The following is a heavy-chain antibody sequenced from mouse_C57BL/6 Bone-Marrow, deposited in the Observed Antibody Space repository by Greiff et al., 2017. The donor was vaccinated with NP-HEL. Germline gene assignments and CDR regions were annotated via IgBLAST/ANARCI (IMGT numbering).Heavy chain of an antibody. CDR2: IDPSDSYT. Sequence: QVQLQQPGAELVMPGASVKLSCKASGYTFTSYWMHWVKQRPGQGLEWIGEIDPSDSYTNYNQKFKGKSTLTVDKASSTAYMQLSSLTSEDSAVYYGARWRAYGPPYYFDYWGQGTTLTVSS. J-gene: IGHJ2*01. V-gene: IGHV1-69*01. CDR3: ARWRAYGPPYYFDY. CDR1: GYTFTSYW. D-gene: IGHD1-1*02.